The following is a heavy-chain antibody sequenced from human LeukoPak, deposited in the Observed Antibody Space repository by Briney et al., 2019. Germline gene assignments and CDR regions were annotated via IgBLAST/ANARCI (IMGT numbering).Heavy chain of an antibody. D-gene: IGHD5-12*01. CDR1: GGTFSSYA. J-gene: IGHJ4*02. V-gene: IGHV1-69*13. CDR2: IIPIFGTA. CDR3: ASSRDQNRLYSGYDFLCVDY. Sequence: SVKVSCKASGGTFSSYAISWVRQAPGQGLEWMGGIIPIFGTANYAQEFQGRVTITADESTSTAYMELSSLRSEDTAVYYCASSRDQNRLYSGYDFLCVDYWGQGTLVTVSS.